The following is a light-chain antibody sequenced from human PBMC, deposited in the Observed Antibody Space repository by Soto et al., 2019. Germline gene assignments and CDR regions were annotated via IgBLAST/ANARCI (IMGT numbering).Light chain of an antibody. CDR2: GAS. CDR3: QQYGSSPIT. V-gene: IGKV3-20*01. CDR1: QSVSASY. J-gene: IGKJ4*01. Sequence: EIVLTQSPGTLSLSPGERGTLSCRASQSVSASYLAWYQQKPGQAPRLLIYGASSRATGTPDRFSGSGSGTQFTLTISRLEPEDFAVYYCQQYGSSPITFGGGTKVQIK.